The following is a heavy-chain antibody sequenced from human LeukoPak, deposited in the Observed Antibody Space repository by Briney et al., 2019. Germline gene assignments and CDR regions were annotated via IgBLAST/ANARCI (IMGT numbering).Heavy chain of an antibody. V-gene: IGHV3-21*01. CDR1: GNTFSSYS. J-gene: IGHJ4*02. D-gene: IGHD3-10*01. Sequence: PGGSLRLYCAASGNTFSSYSMNWVRQAPGKGLEWVSSISSSSSYIYYADSVKGRFTISRDNAKNSLYLQMNSLRAEDTAVYYCARGVWFGEEGFDYWGQGTLVTVSS. CDR2: ISSSSSYI. CDR3: ARGVWFGEEGFDY.